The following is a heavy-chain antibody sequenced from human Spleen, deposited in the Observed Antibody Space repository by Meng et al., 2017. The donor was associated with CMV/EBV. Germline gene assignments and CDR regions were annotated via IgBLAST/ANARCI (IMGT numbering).Heavy chain of an antibody. CDR2: IRFDGTKK. CDR1: GFTFSSYA. Sequence: GESLKISCAASGFTFSSYAMHWVRQAPGKGLEWVANIRFDGTKKYHADSVKGRFTNSRDNSKNTLYLQMNSLRAEDTAVYYCAKRGDSSGTYAMDVWGQGTTVTVSS. CDR3: AKRGDSSGTYAMDV. V-gene: IGHV3-30*02. J-gene: IGHJ6*02. D-gene: IGHD3-22*01.